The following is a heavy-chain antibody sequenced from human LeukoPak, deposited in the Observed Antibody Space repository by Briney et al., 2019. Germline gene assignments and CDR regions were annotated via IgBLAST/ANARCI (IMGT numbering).Heavy chain of an antibody. CDR2: VYYTGAT. J-gene: IGHJ5*02. V-gene: IGHV4-61*01. Sequence: SETLSLTCTVSGGSVSSDNYYWTWIRQPPGKGLEWIGYVYYTGATNYNPSLESRVTMSVDTSKNEFSLKLSSVTAADTAVYYCARDLFGSGHFPPESPWGQGTLVTVSS. CDR1: GGSVSSDNYY. D-gene: IGHD3-10*01. CDR3: ARDLFGSGHFPPESP.